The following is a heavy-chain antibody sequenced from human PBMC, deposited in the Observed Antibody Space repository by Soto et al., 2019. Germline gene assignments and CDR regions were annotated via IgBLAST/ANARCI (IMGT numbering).Heavy chain of an antibody. V-gene: IGHV1-18*04. J-gene: IGHJ3*02. CDR3: ATNGPSNSGNLYAFDI. CDR1: GYTLTNYG. CDR2: VTPYKADT. Sequence: ASVKVSCKASGYTLTNYGVTWVRQAPGQGLEWLGRVTPYKADTNSAQNLQGRVTMATDTSTNTAYLELRSLRSDDTAVYFCATNGPSNSGNLYAFDIWGQGTMVTVSS. D-gene: IGHD5-12*01.